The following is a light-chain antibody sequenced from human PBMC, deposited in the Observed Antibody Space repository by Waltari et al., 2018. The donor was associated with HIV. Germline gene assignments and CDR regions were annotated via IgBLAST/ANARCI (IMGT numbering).Light chain of an antibody. J-gene: IGKJ2*01. Sequence: DIQMTQSPSTLSASVGDRVTITCRASPSISSWLAWYQQKPRKAPNLLIYKASSLESGVPSRFSGSGSGTEFSLTISSLQPDDFATYFCQQYNSYPVTLGQGTKLEIK. CDR1: PSISSW. CDR3: QQYNSYPVT. V-gene: IGKV1-5*03. CDR2: KAS.